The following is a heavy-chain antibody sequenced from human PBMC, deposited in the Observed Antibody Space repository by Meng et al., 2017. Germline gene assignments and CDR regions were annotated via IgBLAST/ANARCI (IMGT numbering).Heavy chain of an antibody. CDR3: AHTIYGSGSYYGMDV. D-gene: IGHD3-10*01. J-gene: IGHJ6*02. CDR1: GFSLSTSGVG. V-gene: IGHV2-5*01. CDR2: IYCNDDK. Sequence: SAPTLAKPTQTLTLTCTFPGFSLSTSGVGVGWIRQPPGKALEWLALIYCNDDKRYSPSLKSRLTITKDTSKNQVVPTMTNMDPVDTATYYCAHTIYGSGSYYGMDVWGQGTTVTVSS.